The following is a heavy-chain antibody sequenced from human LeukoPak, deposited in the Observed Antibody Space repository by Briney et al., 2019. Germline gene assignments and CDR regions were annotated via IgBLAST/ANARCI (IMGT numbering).Heavy chain of an antibody. J-gene: IGHJ3*02. CDR1: GYTFTSYG. Sequence: ASVKVSCKASGYTFTSYGISWVRRAPGQGLEWMGWISAYNGHTKYAQKVQGRVTMTRDTSTSTAYMELRSLRSDDTAVYYCARDGHRRYHYDSSGREDAFDIWGQGTMVTVSS. CDR2: ISAYNGHT. V-gene: IGHV1-18*01. CDR3: ARDGHRRYHYDSSGREDAFDI. D-gene: IGHD3-22*01.